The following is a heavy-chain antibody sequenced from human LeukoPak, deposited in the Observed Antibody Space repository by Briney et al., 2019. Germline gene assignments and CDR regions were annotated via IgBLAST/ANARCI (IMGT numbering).Heavy chain of an antibody. CDR2: INPNSGGT. V-gene: IGHV1-2*04. CDR3: ARDRKTGITRTTCDY. Sequence: ASVTVSCKASGYTFTVYYMHWVRQAPGQGLEWMGWINPNSGGTNYAQKFQGWVTMTRDTSISTAYMELSRLRSDDTAVYYCARDRKTGITRTTCDYWGQGTLVTVSS. J-gene: IGHJ4*02. CDR1: GYTFTVYY. D-gene: IGHD1/OR15-1a*01.